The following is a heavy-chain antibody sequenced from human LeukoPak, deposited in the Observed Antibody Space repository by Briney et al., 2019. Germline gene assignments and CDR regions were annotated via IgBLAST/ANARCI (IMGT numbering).Heavy chain of an antibody. CDR3: ARRPVATTDRYFDY. J-gene: IGHJ4*02. CDR2: IGSDNKP. V-gene: IGHV3-23*05. D-gene: IGHD5-12*01. CDR1: GFTFSAYA. Sequence: TGGSLRLSCEASGFTFSAYAMTWVRRAPGKGLEWVSSIGSDNKPHYSESVKGRFAISRDNSKSMLFLQLNSLRADDTAVYRCARRPVATTDRYFDYWGQGTLVTVSS.